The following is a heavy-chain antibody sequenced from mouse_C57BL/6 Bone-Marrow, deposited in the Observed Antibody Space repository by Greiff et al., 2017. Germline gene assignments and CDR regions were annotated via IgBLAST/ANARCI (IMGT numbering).Heavy chain of an antibody. CDR1: GYTFTDYY. D-gene: IGHD1-1*02. CDR2: INPYNGGT. V-gene: IGHV1-19*01. CDR3: ARSRWGFDY. Sequence: VQLQQSGPVLVKPGASVKMSCTASGYTFTDYYMNWVKQSHGKSLEWIGVINPYNGGTSYNQKFKGKATLNVDKSSSTAYMELNSLTSEDSAVYYCARSRWGFDYWGQGTTLTVSS. J-gene: IGHJ2*01.